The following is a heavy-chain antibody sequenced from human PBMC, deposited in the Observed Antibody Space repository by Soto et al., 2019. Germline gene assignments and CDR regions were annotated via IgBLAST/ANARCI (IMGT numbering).Heavy chain of an antibody. CDR1: GGTFSSYT. CDR2: IIPILGIA. D-gene: IGHD4-4*01. J-gene: IGHJ6*03. V-gene: IGHV1-69*02. CDR3: ARAGEYRNNYYYYYMDV. Sequence: ASVKVSCKASGGTFSSYTISWVRQAPGQGLEWMGRIIPILGIANYAQKFQGRVTITADKSTSTAYMELSSLRSEDTAVYYCARAGEYRNNYYYYYMDVWGKGTTVTVSS.